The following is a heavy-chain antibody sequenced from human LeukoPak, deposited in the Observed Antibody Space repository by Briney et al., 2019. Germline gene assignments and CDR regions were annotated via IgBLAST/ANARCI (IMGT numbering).Heavy chain of an antibody. CDR3: ARNPVGATLPDY. CDR2: MNPNSGNT. D-gene: IGHD1-26*01. CDR1: GYTFTSYD. Sequence: ASVKVSCKASGYTFTSYDINWVRQATGQGREWMGWMNPNSGNTGYAQKFQGRVTMTRNTSISTAYMELSSLRSEDTAVYYCARNPVGATLPDYWGQGTLVTVSS. J-gene: IGHJ4*02. V-gene: IGHV1-8*01.